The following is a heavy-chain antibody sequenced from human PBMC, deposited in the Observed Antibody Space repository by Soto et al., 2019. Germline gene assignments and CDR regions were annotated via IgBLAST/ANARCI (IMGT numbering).Heavy chain of an antibody. D-gene: IGHD3-16*02. V-gene: IGHV1-69*06. CDR2: IIPNFGTA. Sequence: SVKVSCKASGGTFSSYAISWVRQAPGQGLEWMGGIIPNFGTANYAQKFQDRVTITADTSTSTAYMELSSLRSDDTAVYYCARGSPAGVIVRAHDAFDIWGQGTMVTVSS. J-gene: IGHJ3*02. CDR1: GGTFSSYA. CDR3: ARGSPAGVIVRAHDAFDI.